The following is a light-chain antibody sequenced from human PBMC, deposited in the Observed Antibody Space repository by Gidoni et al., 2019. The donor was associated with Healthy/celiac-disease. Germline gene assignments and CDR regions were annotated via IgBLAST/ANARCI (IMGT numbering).Light chain of an antibody. CDR1: QSVSSY. CDR2: DAS. V-gene: IGKV3-11*01. J-gene: IGKJ2*04. CDR3: QQRSNWPCS. Sequence: EIVFTQSPATLSLSPGERATLSCRASQSVSSYLAWYQQKPGQAPRLLIYDASNRATGIPARFSGSGSGTDFTLTISSLEPEDFAVYYCQQRSNWPCSFGQXTKLEIK.